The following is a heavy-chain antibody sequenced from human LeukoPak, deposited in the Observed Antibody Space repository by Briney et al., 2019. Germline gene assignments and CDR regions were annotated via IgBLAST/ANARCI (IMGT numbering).Heavy chain of an antibody. V-gene: IGHV4-34*01. D-gene: IGHD3-22*01. CDR1: GGSISSYY. CDR3: ARSRDYYDSSVFDS. J-gene: IGHJ4*02. Sequence: SETLSLTCTVSGGSISSYYWSWIRQPPGKGLEWIGEINHSGSTNYKPSLKSRVTISVDTSKNQFSLKLTSVTAADTAVYFCARSRDYYDSSVFDSWGQGTLVTVSS. CDR2: INHSGST.